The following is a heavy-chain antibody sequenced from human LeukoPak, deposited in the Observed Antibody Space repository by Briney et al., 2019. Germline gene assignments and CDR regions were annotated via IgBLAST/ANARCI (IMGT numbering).Heavy chain of an antibody. CDR2: IYPGDSDT. Sequence: GESLKISFKGSGYSFTSYWIGWVRPMPGKGLAWMGIIYPGDSDTRYSPSFQGQVTISADKSISTAYLQWSSLKASDTAMNYCARNPSYGSGLEDAFDIWGQGTMVTVSS. V-gene: IGHV5-51*01. CDR1: GYSFTSYW. J-gene: IGHJ3*02. D-gene: IGHD3-10*01. CDR3: ARNPSYGSGLEDAFDI.